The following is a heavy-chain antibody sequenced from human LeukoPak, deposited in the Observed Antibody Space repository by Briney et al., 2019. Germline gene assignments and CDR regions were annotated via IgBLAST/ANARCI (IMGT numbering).Heavy chain of an antibody. CDR2: IYHSGST. Sequence: PSETLSLTCTVSGGSISSSSYYWGWIRQPPGKGLEWIGSIYHSGSTYYNPSLKSRVTISVDRSKNQFSLKLSSVTAADTAVYYCARGGGSSWYYYYGMDVWGQGTTVTVSS. V-gene: IGHV4-39*07. CDR1: GGSISSSSYY. D-gene: IGHD6-13*01. CDR3: ARGGGSSWYYYYGMDV. J-gene: IGHJ6*02.